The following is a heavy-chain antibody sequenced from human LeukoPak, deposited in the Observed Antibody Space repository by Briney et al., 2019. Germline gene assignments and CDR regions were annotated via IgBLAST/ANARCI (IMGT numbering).Heavy chain of an antibody. Sequence: SQTLSLTCTVSGGSINSGAYYWTWIRQHPGKGLEWIGHIYYSGSPYYNPSLKSRVSMSVDTSKNQFSLKLSSVIAADTAVYYCAKALGTYWGQGTLVTVSS. CDR2: IYYSGSP. J-gene: IGHJ4*02. D-gene: IGHD1-1*01. CDR1: GGSINSGAYY. CDR3: AKALGTY. V-gene: IGHV4-31*03.